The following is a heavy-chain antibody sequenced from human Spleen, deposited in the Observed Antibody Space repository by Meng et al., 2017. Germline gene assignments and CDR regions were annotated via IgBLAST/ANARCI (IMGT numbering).Heavy chain of an antibody. D-gene: IGHD6-25*01. Sequence: GESLKISCAASGFTFSSYSMNWVRQAPGKGLEWVSSISSSGGYIYYADSVKDRFTISRDNAKNSLYLQMNSLRAEDTAVYYCASAGSDDYWGQGTLVTVSS. V-gene: IGHV3-21*01. CDR1: GFTFSSYS. J-gene: IGHJ4*02. CDR3: ASAGSDDY. CDR2: ISSSGGYI.